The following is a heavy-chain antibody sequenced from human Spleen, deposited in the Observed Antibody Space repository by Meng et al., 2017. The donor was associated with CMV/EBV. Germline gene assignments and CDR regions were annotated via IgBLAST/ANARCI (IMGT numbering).Heavy chain of an antibody. Sequence: GESLKISCAASGFIFSEYTLSWVRQAPGKGLEWVSSISPTGTYIYYADSLKGRLTISRDNARISFYLRMNSLRAGDTAVYYCARGGLNYDFWSGYSTNFDYWGQGTLVTVSS. V-gene: IGHV3-21*01. D-gene: IGHD3-3*01. CDR1: GFIFSEYT. J-gene: IGHJ4*02. CDR2: ISPTGTYI. CDR3: ARGGLNYDFWSGYSTNFDY.